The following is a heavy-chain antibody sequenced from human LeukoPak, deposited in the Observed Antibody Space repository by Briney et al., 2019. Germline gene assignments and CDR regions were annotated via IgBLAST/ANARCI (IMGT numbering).Heavy chain of an antibody. D-gene: IGHD2-21*01. V-gene: IGHV3-30*02. J-gene: IGHJ4*02. CDR1: GFSFSSYG. CDR2: IRYDGSDK. CDR3: ARALFGAPYYFDY. Sequence: GGSLRLSCAASGFSFSSYGMHWVRQAPGKGLEWVAFIRYDGSDKYYADSVKGRFTISRDNAKNSLYLQMNSLRAEDTAVYYCARALFGAPYYFDYWGQGTLVTVSS.